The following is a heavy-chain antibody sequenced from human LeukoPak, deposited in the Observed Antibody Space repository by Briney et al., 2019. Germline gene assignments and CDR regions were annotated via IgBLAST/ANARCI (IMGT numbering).Heavy chain of an antibody. CDR2: ISTYNDYT. D-gene: IGHD2-2*01. J-gene: IGHJ3*02. CDR3: GRWYCSSTSCYAGPFDI. V-gene: IGHV1-18*04. CDR1: GYTFDSYG. Sequence: ASVKVSCKSSGYTFDSYGISWVRQAPGQGLDWMGWISTYNDYTNYAQKFQGRVTMTTDTSTSTAYMELRSLRSDDTAVYYCGRWYCSSTSCYAGPFDIWGQGTMVTVSS.